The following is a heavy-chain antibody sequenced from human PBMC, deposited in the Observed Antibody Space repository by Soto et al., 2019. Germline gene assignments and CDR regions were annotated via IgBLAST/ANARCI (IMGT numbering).Heavy chain of an antibody. CDR3: ARVAGGLLWFGEYYFDY. CDR1: GFTFSSYG. Sequence: QVQLVESGGGVVQPGRSLRLSCAASGFTFSSYGMHWVRQAPGKGLEWVAVIWYDGSNKYYADSVKGRFTISRDNSKNTLYLQMTSLRAEDRAVYYCARVAGGLLWFGEYYFDYWGQGTLVTVSS. D-gene: IGHD3-10*01. J-gene: IGHJ4*02. CDR2: IWYDGSNK. V-gene: IGHV3-33*01.